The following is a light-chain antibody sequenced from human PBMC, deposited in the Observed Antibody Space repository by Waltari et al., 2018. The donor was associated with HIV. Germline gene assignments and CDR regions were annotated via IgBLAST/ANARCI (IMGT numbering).Light chain of an antibody. J-gene: IGKJ2*01. CDR1: QSLSSSY. CDR2: GAS. Sequence: EIVLTQSPGTLSLSPGERATLSCRASQSLSSSYLAWYQQKPGQAPRLLVYGASHRATDIPDRFSGSGSGTDFALTISRVEPEDFAVYYCQQYGSSPKTFGPGTKL. V-gene: IGKV3-20*01. CDR3: QQYGSSPKT.